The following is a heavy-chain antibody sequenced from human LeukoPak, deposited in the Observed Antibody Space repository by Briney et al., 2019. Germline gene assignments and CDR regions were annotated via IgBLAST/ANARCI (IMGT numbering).Heavy chain of an antibody. CDR3: ARDVLEYSSSSHGLDY. D-gene: IGHD6-6*01. V-gene: IGHV3-30-3*01. CDR1: GFTFSSYA. Sequence: GRSLRLSCAASGFTFSSYAMHWVRQAPGKGLEWVAVISYDGSNKYYADSVKGRFTISRDNSKNTLYLQMNSLRAEDTAVYYCARDVLEYSSSSHGLDYWGQGTLVTVSS. J-gene: IGHJ4*02. CDR2: ISYDGSNK.